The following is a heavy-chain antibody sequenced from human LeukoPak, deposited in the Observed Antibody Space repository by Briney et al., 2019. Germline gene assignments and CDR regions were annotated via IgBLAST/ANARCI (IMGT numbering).Heavy chain of an antibody. CDR3: AKQPFRTYYYGSGSYSPPDY. D-gene: IGHD3-10*01. Sequence: PGGSLRLSCAASGFTCSSYGMHWVRQAPGKGLEWVAVIWYDGSNKYYADSVKGRFTISRDNSKNTLYLQMNSLRAEDTAVYYCAKQPFRTYYYGSGSYSPPDYWGQGTLVTVSS. J-gene: IGHJ4*02. CDR1: GFTCSSYG. CDR2: IWYDGSNK. V-gene: IGHV3-33*06.